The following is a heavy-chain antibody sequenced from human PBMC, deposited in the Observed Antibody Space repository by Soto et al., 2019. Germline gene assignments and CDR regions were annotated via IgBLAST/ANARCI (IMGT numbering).Heavy chain of an antibody. D-gene: IGHD3-10*01. CDR2: IDGSGGIT. CDR1: GFTFGTTD. CDR3: VKNSGWFNT. V-gene: IGHV3-23*01. Sequence: QLLQSGGGLVQPGGSLTLSCAASGFTFGTTDMSWVRQAPREGLEWVSTIDGSGGITYYADSVKGRFTISRDNSGNTVYLQMNSLRGDDTALYYCVKNSGWFNTWGQGALVTVSS. J-gene: IGHJ5*02.